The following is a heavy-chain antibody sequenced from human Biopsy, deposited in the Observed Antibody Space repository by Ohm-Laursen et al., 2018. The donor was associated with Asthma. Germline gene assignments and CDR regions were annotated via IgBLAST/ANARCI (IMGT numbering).Heavy chain of an antibody. CDR2: ISYTGSA. D-gene: IGHD1-26*01. J-gene: IGHJ4*02. V-gene: IGHV4-39*01. CDR3: ARHSGNYYAQLNY. CDR1: GGSMSSSSYY. Sequence: SETLSLTCTVSGGSMSSSSYYWGWIRQPPGKGLEWMGSISYTGSAYHNPSLKSRFTISVDTSKNQFSLKLSSVTAADTAVYYCARHSGNYYAQLNYWSQGTLVTVSS.